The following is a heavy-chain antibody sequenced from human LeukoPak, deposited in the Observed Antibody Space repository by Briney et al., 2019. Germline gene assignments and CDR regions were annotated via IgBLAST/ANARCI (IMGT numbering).Heavy chain of an antibody. CDR3: ARHSSGWYPNWFDP. D-gene: IGHD6-19*01. CDR2: INHSGST. V-gene: IGHV4-34*01. J-gene: IGHJ5*02. Sequence: SETLSLTCAVYGGSFSGYYWSWIRQPPGKGLEWIGEINHSGSTNYNPSLKSRVTISVDTSRNQFSLKLSSVTAADTAVYYCARHSSGWYPNWFDPWGQGTLVTVSS. CDR1: GGSFSGYY.